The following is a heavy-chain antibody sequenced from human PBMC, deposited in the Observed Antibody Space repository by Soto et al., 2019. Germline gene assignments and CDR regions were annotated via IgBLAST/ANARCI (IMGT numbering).Heavy chain of an antibody. CDR1: GYTFTNYG. CDR2: ISGYNGNT. V-gene: IGHV1-18*01. Sequence: QVQVVQSGAEVKKPGASVKVSCKASGYTFTNYGFSWVRQAPGQGLEWTGWISGYNGNTKYAEKFQGRVTMTTDTSKSTAHMELRSLRSDDTAVYYCAREGQAPYYYYGMDVWGQGTAVTVSS. J-gene: IGHJ6*02. CDR3: AREGQAPYYYYGMDV.